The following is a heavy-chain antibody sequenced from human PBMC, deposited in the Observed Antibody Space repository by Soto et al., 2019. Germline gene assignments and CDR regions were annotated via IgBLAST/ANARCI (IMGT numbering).Heavy chain of an antibody. CDR3: AVTYYYGSGSDGGNAFDI. Sequence: QVQRVQSGAEVKKPGASVKVSCKASGYTFTSYDINWVRQATGQGLEWMGWMNPNSGNTGYAQKFQGRVTMTRNTSISTAYREISSLRSEDTVVYYCAVTYYYGSGSDGGNAFDIWGQGTMVTVSS. CDR1: GYTFTSYD. D-gene: IGHD3-10*01. J-gene: IGHJ3*02. CDR2: MNPNSGNT. V-gene: IGHV1-8*01.